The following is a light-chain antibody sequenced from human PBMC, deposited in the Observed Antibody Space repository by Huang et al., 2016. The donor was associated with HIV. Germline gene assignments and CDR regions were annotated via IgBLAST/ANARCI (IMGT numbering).Light chain of an antibody. CDR3: QQYYSRPQT. CDR1: QSVFSSSTSKAY. J-gene: IGKJ4*01. Sequence: DIVMTQYPDSLAGSLGARVTLKCKSSQSVFSSSTSKAYLAWFQQKPGQPPKLLIYCGSKRESGVPGRFTGSGSGTDFSLNISGLEAEDAATYYCQQYYSRPQTFGRGTKVEI. CDR2: CGS. V-gene: IGKV4-1*01.